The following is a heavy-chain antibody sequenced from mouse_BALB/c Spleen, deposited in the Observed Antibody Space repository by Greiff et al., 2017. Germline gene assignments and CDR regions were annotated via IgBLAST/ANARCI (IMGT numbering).Heavy chain of an antibody. CDR3: ARGNGYFDY. Sequence: QVQLKQSGAELVRPGVSVKISCKGSGYTFTDYAMHWVKQSHAKSLEWIGVISTYYGDASYNQKFKGKATMTVDKSSSTAYMELARLTSEDSAIYYCARGNGYFDYWGQGTTLTVSS. CDR2: ISTYYGDA. J-gene: IGHJ2*01. V-gene: IGHV1S137*01. CDR1: GYTFTDYA.